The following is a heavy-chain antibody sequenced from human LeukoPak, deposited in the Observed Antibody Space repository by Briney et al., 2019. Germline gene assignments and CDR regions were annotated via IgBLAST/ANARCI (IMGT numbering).Heavy chain of an antibody. CDR3: ARPTYGSGSYSN. CDR2: INHSGST. D-gene: IGHD3-10*01. J-gene: IGHJ4*02. Sequence: SETLSLTCAVYGGSFSGYYWSWIRQPPGKGLEWIGEINHSGSTNYSPSLKSRVTISVDTSKDQFSLKLSSVTAADTAVYYCARPTYGSGSYSNWGQGTLVTVSS. V-gene: IGHV4-34*01. CDR1: GGSFSGYY.